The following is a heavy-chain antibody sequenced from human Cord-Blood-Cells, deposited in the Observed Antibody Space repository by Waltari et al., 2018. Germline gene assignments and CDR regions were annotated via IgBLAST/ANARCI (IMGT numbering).Heavy chain of an antibody. CDR2: INPNSGGT. V-gene: IGHV1-2*02. J-gene: IGHJ5*02. D-gene: IGHD6-6*01. CDR1: GYTFTGYY. CDR3: ARVGRAAARPSNWCDP. Sequence: QVQLVQSGAEGKKPGASVTVSCKASGYTFTGYYLHCVRPAPGQGLEGMGWINPNSGGTNYAQKFQGRVTMTRETSISTAYMELSRLRADDTAVYYCARVGRAAARPSNWCDPWGQGTLVTVSS.